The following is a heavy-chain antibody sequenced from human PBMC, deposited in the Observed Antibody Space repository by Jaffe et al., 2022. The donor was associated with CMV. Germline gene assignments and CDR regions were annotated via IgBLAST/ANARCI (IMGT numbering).Heavy chain of an antibody. CDR3: ARNPYCSSTSCYALNYMDV. J-gene: IGHJ6*03. CDR1: GFTVSSNY. CDR2: IYSGGST. V-gene: IGHV3-53*02. D-gene: IGHD2-2*01. Sequence: EVQLVETGGGLIQPGGSLRLSCAASGFTVSSNYMSWVRQAPGKGLEWVSVIYSGGSTYYADSVKGRFTISRDNSKNTLYLQMNSLRAEDTAVYYCARNPYCSSTSCYALNYMDVWGKGTTVTVSS.